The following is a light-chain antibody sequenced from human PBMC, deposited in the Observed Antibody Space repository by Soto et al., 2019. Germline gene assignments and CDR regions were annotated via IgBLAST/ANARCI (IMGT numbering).Light chain of an antibody. Sequence: QSVMTQPPSVSAAPGQKVTISCSGSSSNIGGNSVSWYQQLPGTAPKLLIYSYNQRPSGVPDRFSGSKSGTSASLAVSGLQSEDEADYYCAAWDDSLNGVVFGGGTKLTVL. CDR1: SSNIGGNS. V-gene: IGLV1-44*01. CDR3: AAWDDSLNGVV. CDR2: SYN. J-gene: IGLJ2*01.